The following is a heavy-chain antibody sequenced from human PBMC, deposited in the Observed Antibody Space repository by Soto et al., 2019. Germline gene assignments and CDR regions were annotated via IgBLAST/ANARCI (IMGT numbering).Heavy chain of an antibody. Sequence: SVKVSCKASGGTFSSYAISWVRQAPGQGLEWMGGIIPIFGTENYAQKFQGRVTITADESTSTAYMELSSLRSEDTAVYYCARDSSYSGYERYRFDPWGQGSLVTVSS. V-gene: IGHV1-69*13. J-gene: IGHJ5*02. CDR1: GGTFSSYA. CDR3: ARDSSYSGYERYRFDP. D-gene: IGHD5-12*01. CDR2: IIPIFGTE.